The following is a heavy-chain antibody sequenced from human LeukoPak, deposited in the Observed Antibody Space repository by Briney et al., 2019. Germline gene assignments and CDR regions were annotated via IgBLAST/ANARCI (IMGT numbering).Heavy chain of an antibody. CDR1: GASIRSSSND. CDR2: IYYSGTT. Sequence: SETLSLTCTLSGASIRSSSNDWGWGRQPPGKGLEWIGSIYYSGTTYNNPSLKSRVTISVDTSKNQFSLKLSSVTAADTAVYYCARDIRVEADGDYYYDYGMDVWGQGTTVTVSS. D-gene: IGHD6-13*01. CDR3: ARDIRVEADGDYYYDYGMDV. J-gene: IGHJ6*02. V-gene: IGHV4-39*07.